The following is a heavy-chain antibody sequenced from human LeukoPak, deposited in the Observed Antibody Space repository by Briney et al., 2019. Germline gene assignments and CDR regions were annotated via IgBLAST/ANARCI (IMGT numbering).Heavy chain of an antibody. CDR1: GFTFSSYW. Sequence: GGSLRLSCAASGFTFSSYWMTWVRQAPGKGLEWVANIKQDASERYYVDSVKGRFTISRDNAKNSLYLQMNSLRAEDTAVYYCATPTAGAWHFDYWGQGTLVTVSS. CDR2: IKQDASER. J-gene: IGHJ4*02. V-gene: IGHV3-7*01. D-gene: IGHD6-13*01. CDR3: ATPTAGAWHFDY.